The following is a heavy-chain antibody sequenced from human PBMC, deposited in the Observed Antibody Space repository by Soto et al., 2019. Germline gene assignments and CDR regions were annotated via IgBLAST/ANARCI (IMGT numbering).Heavy chain of an antibody. V-gene: IGHV4-4*02. CDR1: GGSISSSNW. Sequence: QVQLQESGPGLVKPSATLSLTCAVSGGSISSSNWWSCVRQPPGKGLEWIGEIYHSGSTNYNPSPKRPVNISVNKSKHQFPLKLSSVTAADTAVYYCARVAGAGTRFDYWGQGTLVTVSS. CDR2: IYHSGST. J-gene: IGHJ4*02. CDR3: ARVAGAGTRFDY. D-gene: IGHD6-19*01.